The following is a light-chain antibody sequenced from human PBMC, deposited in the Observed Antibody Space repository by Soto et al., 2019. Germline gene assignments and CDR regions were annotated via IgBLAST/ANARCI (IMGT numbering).Light chain of an antibody. CDR1: QVIRNG. Sequence: AIQMTQSPSSLSASVGDRVTITCRASQVIRNGLGWYQQKPGKAPKLLIYFASNLQSGVPSRFSGSGSGTDFTLTISSLQPEDFATYYCLQDHTYPLTFGGGTRVESK. J-gene: IGKJ4*01. V-gene: IGKV1-6*01. CDR3: LQDHTYPLT. CDR2: FAS.